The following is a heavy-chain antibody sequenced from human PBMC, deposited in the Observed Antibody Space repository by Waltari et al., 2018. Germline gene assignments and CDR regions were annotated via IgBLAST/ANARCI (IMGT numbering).Heavy chain of an antibody. CDR1: GGTFSSYA. D-gene: IGHD3-16*02. CDR3: AVAIWGSYPPRY. Sequence: QVQLVQSGAEVKKPGSSVKVSCKASGGTFSSYAISRVRQAPGQGLEWMGGIIPILGIANYAQKFQGRVTITADESTSTAYMELSSLRSEDTAVYYCAVAIWGSYPPRYWGQGTLVTVSS. V-gene: IGHV1-69*04. CDR2: IIPILGIA. J-gene: IGHJ4*02.